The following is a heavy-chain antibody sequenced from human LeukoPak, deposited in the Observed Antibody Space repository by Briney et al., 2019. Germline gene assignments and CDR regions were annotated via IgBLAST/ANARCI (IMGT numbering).Heavy chain of an antibody. CDR2: FDPEDGET. D-gene: IGHD6-19*01. V-gene: IGHV1-24*01. J-gene: IGHJ4*02. CDR3: ATDRGGWRLSYFDY. CDR1: GYTLTELS. Sequence: ASVKVSCKVSGYTLTELSMHWVRQAPGKGLEWVGGFDPEDGETIYAQKFQGRVTITEDTSKDTAYMELSSLRSEDTAVYYCATDRGGWRLSYFDYWGQGTLVTVSS.